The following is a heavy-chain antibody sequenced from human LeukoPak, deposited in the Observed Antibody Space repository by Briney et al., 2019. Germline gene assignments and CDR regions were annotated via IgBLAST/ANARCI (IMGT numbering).Heavy chain of an antibody. J-gene: IGHJ4*02. CDR1: GGTFSSYA. D-gene: IGHD3-9*01. CDR2: IIPIFGTA. Sequence: SVKVSCKASGGTFSSYAISWVRQAPGQGLEWMGGIIPIFGTANYAQKFQGRVTITADESTSTAYMELSSLRSEDTAVYYCAGSKDLRLDDIYYWGQGTLVTVSS. V-gene: IGHV1-69*13. CDR3: AGSKDLRLDDIYY.